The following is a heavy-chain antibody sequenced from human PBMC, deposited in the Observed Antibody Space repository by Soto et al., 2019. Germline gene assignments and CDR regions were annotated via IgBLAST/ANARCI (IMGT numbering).Heavy chain of an antibody. Sequence: QAQLVESGGGVVQPGRSLRLSCAASGFTFSSYGMHWVRQAPGTGLEWVAVISYDGGRQHYADSVKGRFTISRDISKNMVLLQMNSLRAEDTAVYYCVSDRGYGHASVPYSWGQGTLVSVSS. CDR2: ISYDGGRQ. V-gene: IGHV3-30*03. D-gene: IGHD5-18*01. J-gene: IGHJ4*02. CDR3: VSDRGYGHASVPYS. CDR1: GFTFSSYG.